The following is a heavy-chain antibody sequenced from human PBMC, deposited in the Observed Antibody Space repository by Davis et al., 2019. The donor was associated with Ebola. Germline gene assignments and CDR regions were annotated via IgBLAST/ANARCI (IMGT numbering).Heavy chain of an antibody. V-gene: IGHV1-2*02. CDR2: INPNTGGT. Sequence: ASVRVSCKASGYTFTSYGISWMRQAPGQGLEWMGWINPNTGGTTSVQKFQDRVTMTRDTSIRIVYMELSSLRPDDTAVYYCARDLVTAGYNYYYMDVWGKGTTVTVAS. CDR1: GYTFTSYG. D-gene: IGHD2-2*01. J-gene: IGHJ6*03. CDR3: ARDLVTAGYNYYYMDV.